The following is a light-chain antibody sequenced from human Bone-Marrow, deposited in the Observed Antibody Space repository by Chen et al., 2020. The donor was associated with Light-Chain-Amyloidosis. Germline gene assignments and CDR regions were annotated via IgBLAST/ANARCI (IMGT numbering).Light chain of an antibody. V-gene: IGLV2-14*01. J-gene: IGLJ1*01. CDR3: SSYIIRNTLI. Sequence: QSALTQPASVSGSPGQSITISCTGTSSAVGRDNHVSWYQQHPAKAPQLMIYEVTNLPFWVPDHCAGTKADNTAYRANAGRQPEDEADYCRSSYIIRNTLIIGSGTRATV. CDR1: SSAVGRDNH. CDR2: EVT.